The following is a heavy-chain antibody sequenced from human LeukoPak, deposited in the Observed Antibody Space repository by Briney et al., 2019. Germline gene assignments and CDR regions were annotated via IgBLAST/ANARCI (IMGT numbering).Heavy chain of an antibody. CDR1: GYTFTGYY. D-gene: IGHD6-19*01. CDR3: ARAPSIAVAGNDY. Sequence: ASVKISCKASGYTFTGYYMHWVRQAPGQGLEWMGRVNPNSGGTKYAQKFQGRVTMTRDTSISTAYMELSRLRSDDTAVYYCARAPSIAVAGNDYWGQGTLVTVSS. V-gene: IGHV1-2*06. J-gene: IGHJ4*02. CDR2: VNPNSGGT.